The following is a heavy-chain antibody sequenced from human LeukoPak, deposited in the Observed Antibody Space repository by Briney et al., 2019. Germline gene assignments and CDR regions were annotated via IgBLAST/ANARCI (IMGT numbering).Heavy chain of an antibody. CDR1: GYTFTGYY. J-gene: IGHJ6*02. CDR2: INPNSGGT. CDR3: AKDEGIAVAASFRYYYYGMDV. D-gene: IGHD6-19*01. Sequence: ASVKVSCKASGYTFTGYYMHWVRQAPGQGLEWMGWINPNSGGTNYAQKFQGRVTMTRDTSISTAYMELSRLRSDDTAVYYCAKDEGIAVAASFRYYYYGMDVWGQGTTVTVSS. V-gene: IGHV1-2*02.